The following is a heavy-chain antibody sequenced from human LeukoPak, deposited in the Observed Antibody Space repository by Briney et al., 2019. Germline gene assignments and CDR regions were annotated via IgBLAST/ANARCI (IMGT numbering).Heavy chain of an antibody. CDR2: IYYGVST. CDR1: GGSISSSTYY. J-gene: IGHJ4*02. V-gene: IGHV4-39*07. D-gene: IGHD4-17*01. CDR3: ARDPPRPGYGDYG. Sequence: SETLSLTCTVSGGSISSSTYYWGWIRQPPGKGLEYVGSIYYGVSTYYNPSLKSPVTISVDTSKNQFSLKLSSVTAADTAVYYCARDPPRPGYGDYGWGQGTLVTVSS.